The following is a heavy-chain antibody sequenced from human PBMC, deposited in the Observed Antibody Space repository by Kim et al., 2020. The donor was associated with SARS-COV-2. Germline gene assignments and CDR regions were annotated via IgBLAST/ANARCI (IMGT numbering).Heavy chain of an antibody. V-gene: IGHV3-30*07. D-gene: IGHD3-22*01. Sequence: VKGRFSISRDNSKTTLYLQMNSLRAEDTAVYFCARASDYYISSDYYYFHDWGQGTLVTVSS. CDR3: ARASDYYISSDYYYFHD. J-gene: IGHJ1*01.